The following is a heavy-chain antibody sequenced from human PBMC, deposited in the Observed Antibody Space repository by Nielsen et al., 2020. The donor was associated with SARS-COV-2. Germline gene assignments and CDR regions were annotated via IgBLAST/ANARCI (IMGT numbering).Heavy chain of an antibody. CDR1: GFSFSTYW. V-gene: IGHV3-9*01. CDR2: ISWNSGSI. J-gene: IGHJ4*02. CDR3: ANLGTASDY. Sequence: GGSLRLSCAASGFSFSTYWMHWVRQAPGKGLEWVSGISWNSGSIGYADSVKGRFTISRDNAKNSLYLQMNSLRAEDTALYYCANLGTASDYWGQGTLVTVSS.